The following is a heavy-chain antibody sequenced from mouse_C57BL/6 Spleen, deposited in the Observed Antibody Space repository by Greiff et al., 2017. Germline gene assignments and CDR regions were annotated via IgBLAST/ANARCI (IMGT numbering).Heavy chain of an antibody. J-gene: IGHJ3*01. D-gene: IGHD2-4*01. CDR1: GYSITSGYD. CDR3: ARDYDYDGAFAY. CDR2: ISYSGST. Sequence: EVKLQESGPGMVKPSQSLSLTCTVTGYSITSGYDWHWIRHFPGNKLEWMGYISYSGSTNYNPSLKSRISITHDTSKNHFFLKLNSVTTEDTATYYCARDYDYDGAFAYWGQGTLVTVSA. V-gene: IGHV3-1*01.